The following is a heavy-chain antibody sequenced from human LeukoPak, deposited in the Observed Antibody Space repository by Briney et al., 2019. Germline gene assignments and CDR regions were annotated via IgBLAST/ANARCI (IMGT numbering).Heavy chain of an antibody. CDR1: GGSFSGYY. CDR3: ARRVVRGVIVRRWFDP. J-gene: IGHJ5*02. Sequence: SETLSLTCAVYGGSFSGYYWSWIRQPPGKGLEWIGEINHSGSTNYNPSLKSRVTISVDTSKNQFSLKLSSVTAADTAVYYCARRVVRGVIVRRWFDPWGQGTLVTVS. D-gene: IGHD3-10*01. V-gene: IGHV4-34*01. CDR2: INHSGST.